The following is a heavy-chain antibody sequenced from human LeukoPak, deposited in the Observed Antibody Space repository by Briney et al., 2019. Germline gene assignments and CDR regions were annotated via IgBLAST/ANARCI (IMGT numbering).Heavy chain of an antibody. CDR2: INHSGST. CDR1: GGSFSGYY. Sequence: SETLSLTCAVYGGSFSGYYWSWIRQPPGKGLEWIGEINHSGSTNYNPSLKSRVTILVDTSKNQFSLKLSSVTAADTAVYYCARPYSVAGLYYFDYWGQGTLVTVSS. D-gene: IGHD6-19*01. V-gene: IGHV4-34*01. J-gene: IGHJ4*02. CDR3: ARPYSVAGLYYFDY.